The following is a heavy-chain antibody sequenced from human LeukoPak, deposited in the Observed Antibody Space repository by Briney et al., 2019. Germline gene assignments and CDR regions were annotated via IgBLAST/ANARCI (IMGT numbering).Heavy chain of an antibody. V-gene: IGHV4-34*01. CDR3: ARARVVVVPAAGEYYYGMDV. D-gene: IGHD2-2*01. CDR1: GGSISSGGYS. J-gene: IGHJ6*02. CDR2: INHSGST. Sequence: SETLSLTCAISGGSISSGGYSWSWIRQPPGKGLEWIGEINHSGSTNYNPSLKSRVTISVDTSKNQFSLKLSSVTAADTAVYYCARARVVVVPAAGEYYYGMDVWGQGTTVTVSS.